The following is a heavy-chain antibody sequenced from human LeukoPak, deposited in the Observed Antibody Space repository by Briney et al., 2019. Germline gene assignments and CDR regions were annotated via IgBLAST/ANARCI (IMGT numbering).Heavy chain of an antibody. J-gene: IGHJ4*02. CDR2: INGDGSST. CDR3: ARGYGYGNDY. D-gene: IGHD5-18*01. V-gene: IGHV3-74*01. Sequence: GGSLRLSCAASGFTFSSYRMYWVRQPPGKGLVWVSQINGDGSSTSYADSVKGRFTISRDNAKSTLYLQMNSLRAEDTAVYYCARGYGYGNDYWGQGTLVTVSS. CDR1: GFTFSSYR.